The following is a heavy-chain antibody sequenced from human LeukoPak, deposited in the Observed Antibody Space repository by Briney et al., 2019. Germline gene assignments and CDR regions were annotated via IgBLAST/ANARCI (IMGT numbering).Heavy chain of an antibody. Sequence: SETLSLTCTVAGDSISSYYWTWIRQPPGKGLEWIGYIYFSGSTNYNPSLKSRVTISVDTSKNQFSLKLSSVTAADTAVYYCARARVDYDSTDYLVEYFDYWGQGTLVTVSS. CDR1: GDSISSYY. V-gene: IGHV4-59*01. J-gene: IGHJ4*02. CDR3: ARARVDYDSTDYLVEYFDY. D-gene: IGHD3-22*01. CDR2: IYFSGST.